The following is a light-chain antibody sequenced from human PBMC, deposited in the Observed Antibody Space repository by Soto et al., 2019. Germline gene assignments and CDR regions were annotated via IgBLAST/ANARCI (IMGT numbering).Light chain of an antibody. CDR1: SSNIGSNT. Sequence: QSVLTQPPSASGTPGQRVTISCSGSSSNIGSNTVNWYQQLPGTAPKLLIYSNNQRPSGVPDRFSGSKSGTSASLAISGLQSGEGADYYCAEWDDTWMGVLGTGT. V-gene: IGLV1-44*01. CDR3: AEWDDTWMGV. J-gene: IGLJ1*01. CDR2: SNN.